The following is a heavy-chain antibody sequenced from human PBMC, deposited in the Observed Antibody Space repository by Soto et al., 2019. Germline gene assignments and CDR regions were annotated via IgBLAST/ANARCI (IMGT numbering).Heavy chain of an antibody. V-gene: IGHV3-21*01. CDR1: GFTFSSYS. Sequence: GSLRLSCAASGFTFSSYSMNWVRQAPGKGLKWVSSSSSSSSYIYYADSVKGRFTISRDNAKNSLYLQMNSLRAEDTAVYYCARDLSYDFWSGYYPRGYFDYWGQGTLVTVSS. CDR3: ARDLSYDFWSGYYPRGYFDY. D-gene: IGHD3-3*01. J-gene: IGHJ4*02. CDR2: SSSSSSYI.